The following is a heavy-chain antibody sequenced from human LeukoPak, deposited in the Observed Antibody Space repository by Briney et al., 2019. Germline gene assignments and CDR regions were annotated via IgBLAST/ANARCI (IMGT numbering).Heavy chain of an antibody. J-gene: IGHJ6*02. V-gene: IGHV5-51*01. CDR3: ARLGPWGWAIDYYYGMDV. Sequence: GASRQISGKGSGSIFTSYWSGGVRQLPGKGLEGMGISYHGDYDTRYSPSFQGQVTISADKSISTAYLQWSSLKASDTAMYYCARLGPWGWAIDYYYGMDVWGQGTTVTVSS. D-gene: IGHD3-16*01. CDR2: SYHGDYDT. CDR1: GSIFTSYW.